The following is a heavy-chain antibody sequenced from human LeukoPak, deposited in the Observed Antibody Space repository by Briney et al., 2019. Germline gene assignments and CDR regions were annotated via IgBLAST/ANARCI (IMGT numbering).Heavy chain of an antibody. CDR3: SRAGRDYCDCGVVDY. CDR2: INYTGST. CDR1: GGSISSYY. Sequence: PSETLSLTCTVSGGSISSYYRSWIRQPPGKGLEWIGYINYTGSTNYNPSLESRLTIAVDTSKNQLSQKLISVTTADTAAYYYSRAGRDYCDCGVVDYLGQGTLVAVCS. J-gene: IGHJ4*02. V-gene: IGHV4-59*01. D-gene: IGHD4-17*01.